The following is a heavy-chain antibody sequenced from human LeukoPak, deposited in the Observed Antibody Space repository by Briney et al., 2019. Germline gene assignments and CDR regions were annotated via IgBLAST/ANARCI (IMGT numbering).Heavy chain of an antibody. CDR2: IIPILGIA. CDR1: GGTFSSYA. CDR3: ARDRGGDCYDY. Sequence: SVKVSCKASGGTFSSYAISWVRQAPGQGLEWMGRIIPILGIANYAQKFQGRVTITADKSTSTAYMELSSLRSEDTAVYYCARDRGGDCYDYWGQGTLVTVSS. V-gene: IGHV1-69*04. D-gene: IGHD2-21*01. J-gene: IGHJ4*02.